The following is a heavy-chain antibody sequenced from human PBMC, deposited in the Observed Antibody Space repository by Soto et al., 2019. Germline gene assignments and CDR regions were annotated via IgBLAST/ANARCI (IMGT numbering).Heavy chain of an antibody. CDR2: ISWNSGSI. CDR3: AKDMGAVFGAFDI. CDR1: GLTCVDYA. V-gene: IGHV3-9*01. Sequence: GGSHRLSSTASGLTCVDYAMHWVRQAPGKGLEWVSGISWNSGSIGYADSVKGRFTISRDNAKNSLYLQMNSLRAEDTALYYCAKDMGAVFGAFDIWGQGTMVTVSS. J-gene: IGHJ3*02. D-gene: IGHD1-26*01.